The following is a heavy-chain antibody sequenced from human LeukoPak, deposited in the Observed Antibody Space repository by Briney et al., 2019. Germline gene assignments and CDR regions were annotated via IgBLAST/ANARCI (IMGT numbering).Heavy chain of an antibody. Sequence: SETLSLTCTVSGGSISSYYWSWIRQPAGKGLEWIGRIYTSGSTNYNPSLKSRVTMSADTSKNQFSLKLSSVTAADTAVYYCARDRVAVAGTFFDYWGQGTLVTVSS. V-gene: IGHV4-4*07. CDR2: IYTSGST. J-gene: IGHJ4*02. CDR3: ARDRVAVAGTFFDY. CDR1: GGSISSYY. D-gene: IGHD6-19*01.